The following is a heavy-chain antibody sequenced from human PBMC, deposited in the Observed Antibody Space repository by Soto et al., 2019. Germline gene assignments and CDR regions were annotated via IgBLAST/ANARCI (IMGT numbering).Heavy chain of an antibody. V-gene: IGHV4-59*01. CDR1: GGSISSYY. Sequence: PSETLSLTCTVSGGSISSYYWSWIRQPPGKGLEWIGYIYYSGSTNYNPSLKSRVTISVDTSKNQFSLKLSSVTAADTAVYYCARDQGGGEDYYSGMDVWGQGTTVTVSS. J-gene: IGHJ6*02. D-gene: IGHD2-15*01. CDR3: ARDQGGGEDYYSGMDV. CDR2: IYYSGST.